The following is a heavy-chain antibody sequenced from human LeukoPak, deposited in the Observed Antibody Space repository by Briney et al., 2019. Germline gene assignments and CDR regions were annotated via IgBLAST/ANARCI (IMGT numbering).Heavy chain of an antibody. Sequence: GGSLRLSCAPSGFTFDNYAMHWGRQAPGKGLEWVSGISCNSGSIGDADSVKGRFTISRDNAKNSLYLQMNSLRAEDTALYYCANGVHYYYDSSGYLPWGQGTLVTVSS. J-gene: IGHJ4*02. D-gene: IGHD3-22*01. CDR3: ANGVHYYYDSSGYLP. CDR2: ISCNSGSI. CDR1: GFTFDNYA. V-gene: IGHV3-9*01.